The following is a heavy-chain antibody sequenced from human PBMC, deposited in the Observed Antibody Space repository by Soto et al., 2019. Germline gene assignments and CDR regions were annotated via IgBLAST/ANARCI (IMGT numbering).Heavy chain of an antibody. Sequence: PGGSLRLSCAASGFTFSNAWMSWVRQAPGKGLEWVGRIKSKTDGGNTDYAATVKGRFTISRDNSKNTLYLQMNSLRAEDTAVYYCARGLRYFDWLIVYYYYYMDVWGKGTTVTVSS. CDR2: IKSKTDGGNT. CDR1: GFTFSNAW. J-gene: IGHJ6*03. CDR3: ARGLRYFDWLIVYYYYYMDV. D-gene: IGHD3-9*01. V-gene: IGHV3-15*01.